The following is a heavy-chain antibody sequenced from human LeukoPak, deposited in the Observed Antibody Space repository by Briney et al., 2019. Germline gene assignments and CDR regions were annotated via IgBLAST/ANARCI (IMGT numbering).Heavy chain of an antibody. V-gene: IGHV1-8*01. J-gene: IGHJ4*02. Sequence: ASVKVSCKASGYTFTSYDINWVRRATGQGLEWIGWENPNSGHTGYAQKFQGRVTMTRNTSISTAYMELSSLRSGDTAVYYCARGAPGSYCSGGSCPYFDYWGQGTLVSVSS. D-gene: IGHD2-15*01. CDR3: ARGAPGSYCSGGSCPYFDY. CDR2: ENPNSGHT. CDR1: GYTFTSYD.